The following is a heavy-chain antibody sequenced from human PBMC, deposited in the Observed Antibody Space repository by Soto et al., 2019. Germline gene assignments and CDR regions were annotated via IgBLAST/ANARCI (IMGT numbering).Heavy chain of an antibody. J-gene: IGHJ2*01. CDR2: IIPIFGTA. Sequence: QVQLVQSGAEVKKPGSSVKVSCKASGGTFSSYAISWVRQAPGQGLEWMGGIIPIFGTANYAQKFQGRVTITADKSTSTAYMELSSLRSEDTAVYYCARDAADYGDYGSCWYFDLWGRGTLVTVSS. CDR1: GGTFSSYA. V-gene: IGHV1-69*06. D-gene: IGHD4-17*01. CDR3: ARDAADYGDYGSCWYFDL.